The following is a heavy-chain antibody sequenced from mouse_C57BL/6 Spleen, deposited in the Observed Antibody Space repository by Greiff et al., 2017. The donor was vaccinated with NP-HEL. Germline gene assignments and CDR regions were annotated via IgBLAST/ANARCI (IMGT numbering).Heavy chain of an antibody. CDR1: GYSITSGYY. J-gene: IGHJ1*03. D-gene: IGHD2-5*01. V-gene: IGHV3-6*01. CDR3: ARGGYSNYPWYFDG. Sequence: ESGPGLVKPSQSLSLTCSVTGYSITSGYYWNWIRQFPGNKLEWMGYISYDGSNNYNPSLKNRISITRDTSKNQFFLKLKSVTTEDTATYDCARGGYSNYPWYFDGWGTGTTVTVSS. CDR2: ISYDGSN.